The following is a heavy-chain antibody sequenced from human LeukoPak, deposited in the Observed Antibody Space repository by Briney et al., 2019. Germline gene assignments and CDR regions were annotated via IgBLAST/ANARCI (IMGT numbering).Heavy chain of an antibody. D-gene: IGHD3-10*01. Sequence: PSETLSLICAVYGGSYSGYYWSWIRQHPGKGLEWIGEINHGGSTNYNPSLKSRVTISVDTSKNQFSLKLSSVTAADTAVYYCARGRYYGAGSYGYWGQGTLVTVSS. J-gene: IGHJ4*02. V-gene: IGHV4-34*01. CDR1: GGSYSGYY. CDR3: ARGRYYGAGSYGY. CDR2: INHGGST.